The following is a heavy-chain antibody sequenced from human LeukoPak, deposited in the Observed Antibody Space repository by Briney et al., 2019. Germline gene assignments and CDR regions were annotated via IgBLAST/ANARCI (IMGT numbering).Heavy chain of an antibody. D-gene: IGHD6-19*01. J-gene: IGHJ4*02. CDR3: ARRDISSGWSFDY. CDR1: GGSISNYH. V-gene: IGHV4-4*07. Sequence: SETLSLTCTVSGGSISNYHWSWIRQPAGKGLEWIGQIHTSGCTNYNPPLKSRVTMSIDTPENQPSLTIRSVTAADTAVYYCARRDISSGWSFDYWGQGTLVTVSS. CDR2: IHTSGCT.